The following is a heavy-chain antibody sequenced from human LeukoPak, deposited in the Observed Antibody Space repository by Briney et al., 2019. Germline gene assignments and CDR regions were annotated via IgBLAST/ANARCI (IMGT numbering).Heavy chain of an antibody. CDR2: ISSSSSYI. V-gene: IGHV3-21*01. Sequence: GGSLRLSCAASGFTFSSYSTNWVRQAPGKGLEWVSSISSSSSYIYYADSVKGRFTISRDNAKNSLYLQMNSLRAEDTAVYYCARDLILAAAVPFDYWGQGTLVTVSS. CDR1: GFTFSSYS. CDR3: ARDLILAAAVPFDY. D-gene: IGHD6-13*01. J-gene: IGHJ4*02.